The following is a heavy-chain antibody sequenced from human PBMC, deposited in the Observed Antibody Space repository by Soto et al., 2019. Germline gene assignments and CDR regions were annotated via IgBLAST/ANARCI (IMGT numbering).Heavy chain of an antibody. CDR3: AKGDPQDLFAI. CDR1: GGTFSNYA. Sequence: GASVKVSCKASGGTFSNYAISWVRQAPGQGLEWMGGIIPIFGTANYAQKFQGRVTITADESTSTAYMELSSLRSEDTAVYYCAKGDPQDLFAIRAQGTLDPVSA. V-gene: IGHV1-69*13. CDR2: IIPIFGTA. D-gene: IGHD2-21*01. J-gene: IGHJ4*01.